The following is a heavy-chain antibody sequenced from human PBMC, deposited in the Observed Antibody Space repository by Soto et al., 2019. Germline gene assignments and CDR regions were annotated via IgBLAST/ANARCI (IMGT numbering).Heavy chain of an antibody. CDR1: GGSFSGYY. CDR3: ARGGGAARRVYYYYMDV. V-gene: IGHV4-34*01. J-gene: IGHJ6*03. Sequence: QVQLQQWGAGLLKPSETLSLTCAVYGGSFSGYYWSWIRQPPGKGLEWIGEINHSGSTNYNPSLKSRVTISVDPSKAQFSRKLSSVTAADTAVCYCARGGGAARRVYYYYMDVWGKGTTVTVSS. D-gene: IGHD6-6*01. CDR2: INHSGST.